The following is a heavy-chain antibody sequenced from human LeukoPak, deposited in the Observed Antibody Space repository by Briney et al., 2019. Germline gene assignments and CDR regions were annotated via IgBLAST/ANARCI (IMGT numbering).Heavy chain of an antibody. D-gene: IGHD4-17*01. CDR3: ARDLPTGYYYGMDV. CDR2: INTNTGNP. V-gene: IGHV7-4-1*01. CDR1: GYTFTSYA. J-gene: IGHJ6*02. Sequence: GASVNVSCTASGYTFTSYAMNWVRQAPGQGLEWMGWINTNTGNPTYAQGFTGRFVFSLDTSVSTAYLQICSLKAEDTAVYYCARDLPTGYYYGMDVWGQGTTVTVSS.